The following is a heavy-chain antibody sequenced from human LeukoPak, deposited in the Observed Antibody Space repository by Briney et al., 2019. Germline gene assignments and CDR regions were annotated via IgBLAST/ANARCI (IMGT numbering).Heavy chain of an antibody. CDR1: GFTFTNHA. CDR3: ARGLWFGHSLSYSFDS. Sequence: ASVKVSCKASGFTFTNHAMQWVRQAPGQRLEWMGWINAGNGKTKYSQKFQGRVTITRDTSASTAYMDLTSLRSEDTAVYFCARGLWFGHSLSYSFDSWGQETLVTVSS. J-gene: IGHJ4*02. V-gene: IGHV1-3*01. D-gene: IGHD3-10*01. CDR2: INAGNGKT.